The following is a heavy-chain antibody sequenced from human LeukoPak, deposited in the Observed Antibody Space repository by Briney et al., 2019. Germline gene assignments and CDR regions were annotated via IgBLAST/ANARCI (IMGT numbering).Heavy chain of an antibody. D-gene: IGHD3-22*01. CDR2: IYYSGST. V-gene: IGHV4-30-4*01. CDR3: ARVPDYYDSSGTGDY. CDR1: GGSISSGDYY. J-gene: IGHJ4*02. Sequence: SETLSLTCTVSGGSISSGDYYWSWIRQPPGKGLEWIGYIYYSGSTYYNPSLKSRVTISVDTSKNQFSLKLSSVTAADTAVYYCARVPDYYDSSGTGDYWGQGTLVTVSS.